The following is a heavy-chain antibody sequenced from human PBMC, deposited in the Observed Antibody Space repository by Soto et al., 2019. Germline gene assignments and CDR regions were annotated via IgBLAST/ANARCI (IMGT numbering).Heavy chain of an antibody. J-gene: IGHJ2*01. CDR3: ARMSYFYDKWYFDL. CDR2: VYYSGST. D-gene: IGHD3-22*01. Sequence: QLQESGPGLVMPSQTLSLTCTVSGASINNNDYYWSWIRQTPGKGLEWIGYVYYSGSTDYIPSLKSRLSMSIDMSQNQFTLKLNSVTAADTATYYCARMSYFYDKWYFDLWGRGTLVTVSS. CDR1: GASINNNDYY. V-gene: IGHV4-30-4*01.